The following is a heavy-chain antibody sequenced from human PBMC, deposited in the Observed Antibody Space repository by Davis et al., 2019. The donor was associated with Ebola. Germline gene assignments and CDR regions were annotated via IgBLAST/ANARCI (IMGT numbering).Heavy chain of an antibody. D-gene: IGHD3-22*01. J-gene: IGHJ4*02. CDR1: GFTFSSYW. Sequence: PGGSLRLSCAASGFTFSSYWMHWLCQAPGKGLVWVSRINGDGSYTNYADSVKGRFSISRDDAKNTLYVQMNSLRGEDTAVYYCARDRYSDGSGYFFEQSHWGQGTLVTVSS. V-gene: IGHV3-74*01. CDR3: ARDRYSDGSGYFFEQSH. CDR2: INGDGSYT.